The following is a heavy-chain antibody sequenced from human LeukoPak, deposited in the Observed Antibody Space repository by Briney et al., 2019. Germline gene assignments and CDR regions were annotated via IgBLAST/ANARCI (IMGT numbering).Heavy chain of an antibody. CDR2: ISSSSSTI. CDR1: GFTFSSYS. CDR3: ARAPVKYDFWSGPYYYYMDV. J-gene: IGHJ6*03. D-gene: IGHD3-3*01. V-gene: IGHV3-48*01. Sequence: GGSLRLSCSASGFTFSSYSMNWVRQAPGKGLEWVSYISSSSSTIYYADSVKGRFTISRDNAKNSLYLQMNSLRAEDTAVYYCARAPVKYDFWSGPYYYYMDVWGKGTTVTVSS.